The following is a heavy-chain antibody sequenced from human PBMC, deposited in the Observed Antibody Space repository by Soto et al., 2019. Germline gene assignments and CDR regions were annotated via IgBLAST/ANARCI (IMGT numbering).Heavy chain of an antibody. CDR3: XXXXXXXXEEXFDY. J-gene: IGHJ4*02. CDR1: GFTFSSYG. CDR2: IWYDGSNK. Sequence: QVQLVESGGGVVQPGRSLRLSCAASGFTFSSYGMHWVRQAPGKGLEWVAVIWYDGSNKYYADSVKGRFTISRDNSKXXXXXXXXXXXXXXXXXXXXXXXXXXXXEEXFDYWGQGTLVTVSS. V-gene: IGHV3-33*01.